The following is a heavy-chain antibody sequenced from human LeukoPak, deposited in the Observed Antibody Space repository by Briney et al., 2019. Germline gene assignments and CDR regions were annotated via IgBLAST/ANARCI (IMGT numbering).Heavy chain of an antibody. Sequence: PGGSLRLSCAASGFTFSSYEMHWVRQAPGKGLEWVSYISSSSSTIYYADSVKGRFTISRDNAKNSLYLQMNSLRAEDTAVYYCARDSRDDLWGQGTLVTVSS. CDR3: ARDSRDDL. V-gene: IGHV3-48*01. D-gene: IGHD5-24*01. CDR1: GFTFSSYE. J-gene: IGHJ4*02. CDR2: ISSSSSTI.